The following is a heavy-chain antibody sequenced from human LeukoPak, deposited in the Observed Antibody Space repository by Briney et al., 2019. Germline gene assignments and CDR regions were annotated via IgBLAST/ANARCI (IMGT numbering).Heavy chain of an antibody. CDR3: AKVTGRGYCSGGSCYGAFDI. Sequence: GSLRLSCAASGFTFSSYAMSWVRQAPGKGLEWVSAISGSGGSTYYADSVKGRFTISRDNSKNTLYLQMNSLRAEDTAVYYCAKVTGRGYCSGGSCYGAFDIWGQGTMVTVSS. CDR2: ISGSGGST. CDR1: GFTFSSYA. D-gene: IGHD2-15*01. V-gene: IGHV3-23*01. J-gene: IGHJ3*02.